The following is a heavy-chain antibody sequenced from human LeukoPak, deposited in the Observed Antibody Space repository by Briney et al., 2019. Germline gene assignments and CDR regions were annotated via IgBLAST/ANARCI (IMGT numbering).Heavy chain of an antibody. CDR3: ARDPNYYGSGSYYNIPPFDP. D-gene: IGHD3-10*01. J-gene: IGHJ5*02. CDR1: GHTFPSYG. V-gene: IGHV1-18*01. Sequence: GASVKVSCKGSGHTFPSYGISWLRQAPGQGLEWMGWIYASNGNTNYAQKLQGRVTMTTDTSTSTAYMEPMSLRSDDTAVYYCARDPNYYGSGSYYNIPPFDPWGQGTLVTVSS. CDR2: IYASNGNT.